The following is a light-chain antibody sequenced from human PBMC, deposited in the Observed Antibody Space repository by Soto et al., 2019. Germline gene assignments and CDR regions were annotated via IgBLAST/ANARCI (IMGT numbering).Light chain of an antibody. CDR3: QSYDSSLSGYV. Sequence: QSALTQPPSVSGAPGQRVTISCTGSSSNIGAGYDVHWYQQLPGTAPKLLIYGNTHRPSGVPDRFSVSKSGTSASLAITELQAEDEADYYCQSYDSSLSGYVFGAGTKLTVL. CDR1: SSNIGAGYD. V-gene: IGLV1-40*01. J-gene: IGLJ1*01. CDR2: GNT.